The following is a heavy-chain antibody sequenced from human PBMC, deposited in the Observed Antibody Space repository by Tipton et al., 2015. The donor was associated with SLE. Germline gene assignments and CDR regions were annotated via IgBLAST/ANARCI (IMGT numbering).Heavy chain of an antibody. V-gene: IGHV3-23*01. D-gene: IGHD6-19*01. J-gene: IGHJ4*02. CDR3: AKPSGTVAVDY. CDR2: ISGSNTGT. CDR1: GLNSSNYA. Sequence: SLRLSCAASGLNSSNYAMSWVRQAPGKGLEWVSAISGSNTGTYYADSVKGRFTISRDNSKNTLYLQMNSLRAEDTAVYYCAKPSGTVAVDYWGQGTLVTVSS.